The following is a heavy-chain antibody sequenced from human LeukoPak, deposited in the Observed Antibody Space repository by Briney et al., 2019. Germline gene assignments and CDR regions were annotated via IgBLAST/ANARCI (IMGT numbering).Heavy chain of an antibody. D-gene: IGHD6-6*01. V-gene: IGHV4-39*01. Sequence: PSETLSHTCTVSGGSISSSSYYWGWIRQPPGKGLEWIGSIYYSGSTYYNPSLKSRVTISVDTSKNQFSLKLSSVTAADTAVYYCARHSLDSSSSPKGFDPWGQGTLVTVSS. J-gene: IGHJ5*02. CDR2: IYYSGST. CDR3: ARHSLDSSSSPKGFDP. CDR1: GGSISSSSYY.